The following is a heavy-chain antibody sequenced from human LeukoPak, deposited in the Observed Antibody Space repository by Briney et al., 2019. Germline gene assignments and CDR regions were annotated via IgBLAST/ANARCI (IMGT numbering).Heavy chain of an antibody. J-gene: IGHJ4*02. V-gene: IGHV4-31*03. CDR3: ARAYCSSTSCYSVDY. Sequence: SETLSLTCTVSGGSISSGGYYWSWIRQHPGKGLEWIGYIYYSGSTYYNPSLKSRVTISVDTSKNQFSLKLSSVTVADTAVYYCARAYCSSTSCYSVDYWGQGTLVTVSS. D-gene: IGHD2-2*01. CDR2: IYYSGST. CDR1: GGSISSGGYY.